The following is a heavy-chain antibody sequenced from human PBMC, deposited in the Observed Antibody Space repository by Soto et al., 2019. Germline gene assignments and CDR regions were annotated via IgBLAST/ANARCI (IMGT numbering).Heavy chain of an antibody. CDR2: ISSSSYI. Sequence: PGGSLRLSXAASGFTFSSYSMNWVRQAPGKGLEWVSSISSSSYIYYADSVKGRFTISRDNAKNSLYLQMNSLRAEDTAVYYCARGIRTPTQRYSSIFYYYYGMDVWGQGTTVTVSS. CDR3: ARGIRTPTQRYSSIFYYYYGMDV. D-gene: IGHD6-19*01. J-gene: IGHJ6*02. V-gene: IGHV3-21*01. CDR1: GFTFSSYS.